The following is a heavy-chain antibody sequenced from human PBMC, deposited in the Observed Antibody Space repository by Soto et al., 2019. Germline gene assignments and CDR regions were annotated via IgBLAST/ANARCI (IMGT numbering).Heavy chain of an antibody. CDR3: ARTLVGYCSGGSCYGKAYDY. J-gene: IGHJ4*02. CDR2: INHSGST. D-gene: IGHD2-15*01. V-gene: IGHV4-34*01. Sequence: PSETLSLTCAVYGGSFSGYYWSWIRQPPGKGLEWIGEINHSGSTNYNPSLKSRVTISVDTSKNQFSLKLSSVTAADTAVYYCARTLVGYCSGGSCYGKAYDYWGQGTLVTVSS. CDR1: GGSFSGYY.